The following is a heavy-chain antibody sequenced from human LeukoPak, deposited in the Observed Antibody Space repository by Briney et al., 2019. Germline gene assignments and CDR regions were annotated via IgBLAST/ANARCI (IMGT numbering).Heavy chain of an antibody. D-gene: IGHD4-11*01. CDR1: GFTFSSYG. Sequence: PGGSLKLSCAASGFTFSSYGMHWVRQAPGKGLEWVAVIWYDGSNRYYADSVKGRFTISRDNSKNTLYLQMNSLRAEDTAVYYCARDSFSIDYWGQGTLVTVSS. V-gene: IGHV3-33*01. CDR2: IWYDGSNR. J-gene: IGHJ4*02. CDR3: ARDSFSIDY.